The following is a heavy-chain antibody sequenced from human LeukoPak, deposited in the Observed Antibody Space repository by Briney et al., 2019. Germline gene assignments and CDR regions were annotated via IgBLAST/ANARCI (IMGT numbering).Heavy chain of an antibody. D-gene: IGHD3-10*01. Sequence: SDTLSLTCTVSGGSISSYYWSWIRQPAGKGLEWIGRIYTSGSTNYNPSLKSRVTMSVDTSKNQFSLKLSSVTAADTAVYYCARLQYGSGSYYAFDIWGQGTMVTVSS. J-gene: IGHJ3*02. CDR1: GGSISSYY. V-gene: IGHV4-4*07. CDR3: ARLQYGSGSYYAFDI. CDR2: IYTSGST.